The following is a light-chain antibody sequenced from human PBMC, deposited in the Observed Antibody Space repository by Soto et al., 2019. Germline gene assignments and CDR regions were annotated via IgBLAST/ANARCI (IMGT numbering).Light chain of an antibody. V-gene: IGKV1-5*03. CDR2: KAS. CDR1: QSVDSW. CDR3: QQHRSYPVT. Sequence: DIQMTQSPSTLPASIGDRVIITCRASQSVDSWLAWYQHKPGQAPKLLIYKASRLASGVPSRFSGGGSGTEFTLPINSLQSDDFATYYCQQHRSYPVTCGQGTRLEIK. J-gene: IGKJ5*01.